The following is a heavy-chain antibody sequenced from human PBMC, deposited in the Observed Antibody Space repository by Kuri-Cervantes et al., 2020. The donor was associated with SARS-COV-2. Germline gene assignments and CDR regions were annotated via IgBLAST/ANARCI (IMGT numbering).Heavy chain of an antibody. CDR3: AGGYYYDSSGPVLRYYFDY. V-gene: IGHV4-34*01. J-gene: IGHJ4*02. D-gene: IGHD3-22*01. CDR2: ISHSGST. Sequence: GSLRLSCAVYGGSFSGYYWSWIRQPPGKGLEWIGGISHSGSTNYNPSLKSRVTISVDTSKNQFSLKLSSVTAADTAVYYCAGGYYYDSSGPVLRYYFDYWGQGTLVTVSS. CDR1: GGSFSGYY.